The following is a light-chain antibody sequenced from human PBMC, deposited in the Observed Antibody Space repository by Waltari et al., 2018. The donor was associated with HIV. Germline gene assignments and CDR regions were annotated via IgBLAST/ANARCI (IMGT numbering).Light chain of an antibody. CDR1: SSDVGGYDY. CDR3: ASYTSSSTVV. CDR2: DVS. V-gene: IGLV2-14*03. Sequence: HSALNQPASVSGTPGQSITISCTGTSSDVGGYDYVSWYQHYPGRAPKLMIYDVSHRPSGVANRFSASKSGNTASLTISGLQAEDEADYYCASYTSSSTVVFGGGTKLTVL. J-gene: IGLJ2*01.